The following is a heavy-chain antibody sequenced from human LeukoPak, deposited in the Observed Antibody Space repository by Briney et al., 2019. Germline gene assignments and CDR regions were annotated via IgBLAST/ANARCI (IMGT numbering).Heavy chain of an antibody. J-gene: IGHJ4*02. CDR3: ARRGSSQTRGYFDY. Sequence: SETLSLTCTVSGGSISSSSYYWGWIRQPPGKGLEWIGSIYYSGSTYYNPSLKSRVTISVDTSKNQFSLKLSSVTAADTAVYYCARRGSSQTRGYFDYWGQGTLVTVSS. V-gene: IGHV4-39*01. CDR2: IYYSGST. CDR1: GGSISSSSYY. D-gene: IGHD6-6*01.